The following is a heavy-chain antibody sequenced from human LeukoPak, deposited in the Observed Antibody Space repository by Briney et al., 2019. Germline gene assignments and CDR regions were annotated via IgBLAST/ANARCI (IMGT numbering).Heavy chain of an antibody. J-gene: IGHJ4*02. D-gene: IGHD1-1*01. V-gene: IGHV3-30*02. CDR1: GFTFSSYG. Sequence: GGSLRLSCAASGFTFSSYGMHWVRQAPGKGLEWVAFIRYDGSNKYYADSVKGRFTISRDNSKNTLYLQMDSLRAEDTAVYYCAKDRTYYSDYWGQGTLVTVSS. CDR2: IRYDGSNK. CDR3: AKDRTYYSDY.